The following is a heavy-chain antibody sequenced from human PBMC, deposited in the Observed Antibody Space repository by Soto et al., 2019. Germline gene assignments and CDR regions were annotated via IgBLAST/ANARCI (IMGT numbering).Heavy chain of an antibody. Sequence: QVQLVESGGGLVKPGGSLRLSCAASGFTFSDYYMSWIRQAPGKGLEWVSYISSSGSTIYYADSVKGRFTISRDNAKNSLYLQKNSLRAADTAVYYCARWTRSSTSFSNRFDHCGQGTLVTVSS. D-gene: IGHD2-2*01. CDR2: ISSSGSTI. V-gene: IGHV3-11*01. J-gene: IGHJ5*02. CDR1: GFTFSDYY. CDR3: ARWTRSSTSFSNRFDH.